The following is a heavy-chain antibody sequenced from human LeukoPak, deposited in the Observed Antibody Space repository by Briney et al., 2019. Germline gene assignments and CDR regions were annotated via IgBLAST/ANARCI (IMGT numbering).Heavy chain of an antibody. V-gene: IGHV5-10-1*01. D-gene: IGHD6-6*01. J-gene: IGHJ4*02. Sequence: GESLKISCKGSGYSFTSYWISWVRQMPGKGLEWMGRIDPSDSYTTYSPSFQGHVTISADKSISTAYLQWSSLKASDTAMYYCAIIERSSYYCHSWGQGTLVTVS. CDR3: AIIERSSYYCHS. CDR2: IDPSDSYT. CDR1: GYSFTSYW.